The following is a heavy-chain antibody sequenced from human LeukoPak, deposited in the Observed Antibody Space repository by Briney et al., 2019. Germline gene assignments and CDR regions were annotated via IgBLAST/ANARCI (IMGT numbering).Heavy chain of an antibody. J-gene: IGHJ4*02. Sequence: SVEVSCKASGGTFSSYTISWVRQAPGQGLEWMGRIIPILGIANYAQKFQGRVTITADKSTSTAYMELSSLRSEDTAVYYCARVVRYSSSWEDYWGQGTLVTVSS. CDR1: GGTFSSYT. CDR3: ARVVRYSSSWEDY. CDR2: IIPILGIA. V-gene: IGHV1-69*02. D-gene: IGHD6-13*01.